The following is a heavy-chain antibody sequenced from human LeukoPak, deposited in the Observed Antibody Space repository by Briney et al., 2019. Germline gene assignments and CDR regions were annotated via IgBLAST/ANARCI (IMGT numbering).Heavy chain of an antibody. CDR1: GYTFTSYY. J-gene: IGHJ3*02. Sequence: ASVKVSCKASGYTFTSYYMHWVRQAPGQGLEWMGIINPSGGSTSYAQKFQGRVTMTRDMSTSTAYMELRSLRSDDTAVYYCARDFLWVGEAFDIWGQGTMVTVSS. D-gene: IGHD1-26*01. V-gene: IGHV1-46*01. CDR3: ARDFLWVGEAFDI. CDR2: INPSGGST.